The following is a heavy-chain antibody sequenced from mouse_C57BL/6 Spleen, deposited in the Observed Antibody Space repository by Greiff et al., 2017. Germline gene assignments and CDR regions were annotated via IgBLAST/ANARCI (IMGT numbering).Heavy chain of an antibody. CDR2: ISYSGST. Sequence: EVMLVESGPGMVKPSQSLSLTCTVTGYSITRGYDWHWIRHFPGNKLEWMGYISYSGSTNYNPSLKSRISLTHDTSKNHFFLKLNSVTTEDTATYYCARRDIYYGHYFDDWGQGTTLTVSS. CDR1: GYSITRGYD. CDR3: ARRDIYYGHYFDD. V-gene: IGHV3-1*01. J-gene: IGHJ2*01. D-gene: IGHD2-1*01.